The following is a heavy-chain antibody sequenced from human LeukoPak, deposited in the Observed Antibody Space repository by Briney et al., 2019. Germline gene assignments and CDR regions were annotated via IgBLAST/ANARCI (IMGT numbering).Heavy chain of an antibody. CDR2: IYSGGST. Sequence: PGGSLRLSCAASGFTVSSNYMSWVRQAPGKGLEWVSVIYSGGSTYYADSVKGRFTISRDNSKNTLYLQMNSLRAEDTAVYYCAREKVPAAIGGDAFDIWGQGTMVTVSS. CDR1: GFTVSSNY. D-gene: IGHD2-2*02. V-gene: IGHV3-53*01. CDR3: AREKVPAAIGGDAFDI. J-gene: IGHJ3*02.